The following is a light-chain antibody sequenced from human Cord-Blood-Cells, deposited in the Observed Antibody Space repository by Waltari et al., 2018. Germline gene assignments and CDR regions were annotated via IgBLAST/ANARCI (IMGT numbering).Light chain of an antibody. CDR1: QSVSSY. J-gene: IGKJ4*01. CDR3: QQRSNWPLT. V-gene: IGKV3-11*01. Sequence: EIVLTQSPATLSLSPGERATLSCGASQSVSSYLAWYQQKPGQAPRLLIYGASNRATVIPARFSGSGSGTDFTLTISSLEPEDCAVYYCQQRSNWPLTFGGGTKVEIK. CDR2: GAS.